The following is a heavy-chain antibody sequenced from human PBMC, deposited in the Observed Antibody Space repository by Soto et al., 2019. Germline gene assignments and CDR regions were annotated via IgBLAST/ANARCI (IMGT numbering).Heavy chain of an antibody. CDR2: ISSSSSYI. Sequence: GGSLRLSCAASGFTFSSYSMNWVRQAPGKGLEWVSSISSSSSYIYYADSVKGRFTISRDNAKNSLYLQMNSLRAEDTAVYYCARDERNGGNPYGGYYYYCGMDVWGQGTTVTVSS. J-gene: IGHJ6*02. V-gene: IGHV3-21*01. D-gene: IGHD2-15*01. CDR1: GFTFSSYS. CDR3: ARDERNGGNPYGGYYYYCGMDV.